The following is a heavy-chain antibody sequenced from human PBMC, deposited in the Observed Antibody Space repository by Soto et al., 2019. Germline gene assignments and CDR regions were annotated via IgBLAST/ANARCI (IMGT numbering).Heavy chain of an antibody. CDR2: IYYSGST. CDR1: GGSISSYY. V-gene: IGHV4-59*12. D-gene: IGHD4-17*01. Sequence: SETLSLTCTVSGGSISSYYWCWIRQPPGKGLEWIGYIYYSGSTNYNPSLKTRVTISVDTSKNQFSLKLSSVTAADTAVYYCARMTTVSLGEFDPWGQGTLVTVSS. CDR3: ARMTTVSLGEFDP. J-gene: IGHJ5*02.